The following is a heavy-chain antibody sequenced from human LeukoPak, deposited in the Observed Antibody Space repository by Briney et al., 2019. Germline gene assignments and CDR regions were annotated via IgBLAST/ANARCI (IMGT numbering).Heavy chain of an antibody. V-gene: IGHV3-53*01. Sequence: GGSLKLSCAASGFIVSSNYISWVRQAPGKGLEWVSVIYSGGSTYYADSVKGRFTISRDNSKNTAYLQMNSLRAEDTAVYYCARHTTAVLRGARGMDVWGQGSTVTVSS. J-gene: IGHJ6*02. CDR3: ARHTTAVLRGARGMDV. CDR1: GFIVSSNY. D-gene: IGHD3-10*01. CDR2: IYSGGST.